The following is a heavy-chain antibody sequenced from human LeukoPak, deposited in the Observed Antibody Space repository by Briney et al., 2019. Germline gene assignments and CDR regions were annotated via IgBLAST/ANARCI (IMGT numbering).Heavy chain of an antibody. D-gene: IGHD3-10*01. J-gene: IGHJ5*02. Sequence: PGGTLRLSCAACGFIFSDYWMRCVRQARGKGLEGVANIKKDGSEKHYVDSVKGRFTISRDKAKNSLYLQMSSLRAEDTAVFYCARYYYGSGTSFDPWGQGTLVTVSS. V-gene: IGHV3-7*01. CDR2: IKKDGSEK. CDR1: GFIFSDYW. CDR3: ARYYYGSGTSFDP.